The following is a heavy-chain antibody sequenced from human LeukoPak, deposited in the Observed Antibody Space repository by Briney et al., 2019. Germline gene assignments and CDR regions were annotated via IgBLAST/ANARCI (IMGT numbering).Heavy chain of an antibody. J-gene: IGHJ6*03. V-gene: IGHV3-23*01. Sequence: GGSLRLSCAASGFTFISYAMSWVRQAPGKGLEWVSAISGSGGNTYYAESVKGRFTISRDNSKNTLYLQMNSLRAEDTAVYYCAKDRCSNGIGCLYYYMDVWGKGTTVTISS. CDR3: AKDRCSNGIGCLYYYMDV. CDR2: ISGSGGNT. CDR1: GFTFISYA. D-gene: IGHD2-8*01.